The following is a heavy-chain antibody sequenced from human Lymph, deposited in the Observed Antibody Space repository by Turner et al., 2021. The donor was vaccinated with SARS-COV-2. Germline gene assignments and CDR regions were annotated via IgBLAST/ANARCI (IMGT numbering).Heavy chain of an antibody. CDR1: GGTFSSHA. CDR3: ASAGGGRYFYFDY. J-gene: IGHJ4*02. V-gene: IGHV1-69*10. Sequence: QVQLVQSGAEVKKPGSSVKVSCKASGGTFSSHAISWVRQAPGQGREWMGGLIPILGIANHAQKFQGKVRFTPDKSTSPAYLGRGNLRSEDTAVFYWASAGGGRYFYFDYWGQGTLVTVSS. D-gene: IGHD1-26*01. CDR2: LIPILGIA.